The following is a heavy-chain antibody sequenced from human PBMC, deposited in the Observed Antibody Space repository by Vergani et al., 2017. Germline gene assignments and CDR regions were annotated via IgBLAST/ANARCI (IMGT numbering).Heavy chain of an antibody. CDR3: ATEGFGYGYSSGAFDI. Sequence: VQLVESGGGVVQPGRSLRLSCAASGFTFTDYYMHWVQQAPGKGLEWMGLVDPEDGETIYAEKFQGRVTITADTSTDTAYMELSSLRSEDTAVYYCATEGFGYGYSSGAFDIWGQGTMVTVSS. D-gene: IGHD5-18*01. CDR1: GFTFTDYY. J-gene: IGHJ3*02. V-gene: IGHV1-69-2*01. CDR2: VDPEDGET.